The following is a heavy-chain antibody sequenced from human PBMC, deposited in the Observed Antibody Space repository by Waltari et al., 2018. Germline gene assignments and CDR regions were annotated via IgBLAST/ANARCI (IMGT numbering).Heavy chain of an antibody. CDR2: ISSSGTSM. CDR3: ARDSYYYDSSTYYYSGTTDY. J-gene: IGHJ4*02. CDR1: GSPFENHE. Sequence: EVQLVESGGGLVQPGGSLGLSCTAPGSPFENHELNWSSQAPGKGLEWVSSISSSGTSMLYADSVRGRFTISRDNAKNSLFLQMKSLRAEDTAVYFCARDSYYYDSSTYYYSGTTDYWGQGTLVTVSS. V-gene: IGHV3-48*03. D-gene: IGHD3-22*01.